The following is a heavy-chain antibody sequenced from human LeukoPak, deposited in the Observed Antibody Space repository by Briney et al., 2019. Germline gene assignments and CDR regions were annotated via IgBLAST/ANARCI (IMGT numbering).Heavy chain of an antibody. V-gene: IGHV1-18*01. D-gene: IGHD1-26*01. CDR3: ARALGATSPDY. CDR1: GYTFTNYG. Sequence: GASVTVSCKASGYTFTNYGISWVRQAPGQGLEWMGWITTYNGNTNYAQKLQGRVTMTTDTSTSTAYMELTSLRSDDTAVYYCARALGATSPDYWGQGTLVTVSS. J-gene: IGHJ4*02. CDR2: ITTYNGNT.